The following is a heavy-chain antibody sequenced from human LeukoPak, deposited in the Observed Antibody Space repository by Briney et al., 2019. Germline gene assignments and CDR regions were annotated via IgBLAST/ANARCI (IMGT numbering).Heavy chain of an antibody. CDR2: INHSGST. V-gene: IGHV4-34*01. CDR3: ARAVYSSSPTFDY. D-gene: IGHD6-6*01. Sequence: PSETLSLTCAVYGGSFSGYYWSWIRQPPGKGLEWIGEINHSGSTNYNPSLKSRVTISVDTSKNQFSLQLNSVTPEDTAVYYCARAVYSSSPTFDYWGQGTLVTVSS. J-gene: IGHJ4*02. CDR1: GGSFSGYY.